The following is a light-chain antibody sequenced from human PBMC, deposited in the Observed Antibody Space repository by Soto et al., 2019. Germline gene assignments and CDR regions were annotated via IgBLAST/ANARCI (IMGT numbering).Light chain of an antibody. Sequence: DIQMTQSPSTLSASVGDRVTITCRASQSISYWLAWYQQKPGKAPKLLIYKASSLESGVPSRFSGSGSGTEFTLTISSLQPDDFATYYCQQYNTFPWTFGQENKVEVE. J-gene: IGKJ1*01. CDR2: KAS. V-gene: IGKV1-5*03. CDR3: QQYNTFPWT. CDR1: QSISYW.